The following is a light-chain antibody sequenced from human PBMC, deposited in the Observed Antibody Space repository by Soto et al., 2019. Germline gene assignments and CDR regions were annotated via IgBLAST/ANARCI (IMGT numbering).Light chain of an antibody. CDR1: QSISSW. J-gene: IGKJ4*01. V-gene: IGKV1-5*01. CDR2: DAS. Sequence: DIQMTQSPSTLSASVGDRVTITCRASQSISSWLAWYQQKQGKAPKLLIYDASSLESGVPSRFSGSGSGTDFTITISSLQPEDFETYYCQQSYSTPFTFGGGTKVDIK. CDR3: QQSYSTPFT.